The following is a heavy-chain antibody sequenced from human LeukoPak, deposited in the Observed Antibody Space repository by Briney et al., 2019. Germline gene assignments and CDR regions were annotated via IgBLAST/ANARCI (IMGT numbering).Heavy chain of an antibody. CDR3: TSIPYYSDDFIYFDF. D-gene: IGHD3-22*01. V-gene: IGHV4-59*12. Sequence: PSETLSLTCSVSVGSTRGYYWSWVRQPPGKGLEWIGYIFYSGTTTYSPSLKSRATLSLDTSKNQFSLNLSSVTAADTAVYYCTSIPYYSDDFIYFDFWGQGIQVTVAS. CDR1: VGSTRGYY. CDR2: IFYSGTT. J-gene: IGHJ4*02.